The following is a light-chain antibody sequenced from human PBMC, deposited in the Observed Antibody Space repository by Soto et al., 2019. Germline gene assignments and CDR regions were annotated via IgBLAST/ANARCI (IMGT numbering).Light chain of an antibody. J-gene: IGKJ4*01. V-gene: IGKV1-9*01. CDR3: QKLRMYPST. Sequence: DIQMTQSPSSLSASVGDRVTITCRASQDIAIYLAWYQQKPGEAPKLLIYAASTLYGGVPSRFSGSGSGTDFALTITSLQAEDFATYYCQKLRMYPSTCGGGTKVDIK. CDR1: QDIAIY. CDR2: AAS.